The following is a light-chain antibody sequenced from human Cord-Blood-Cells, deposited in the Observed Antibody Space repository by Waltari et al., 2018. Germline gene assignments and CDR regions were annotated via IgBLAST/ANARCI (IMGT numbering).Light chain of an antibody. CDR1: SLSRSF. Sequence: SELTPDPLVSVALGQKVRLTCHGKSLSRSFVSWYQQKPGQAPVLVIYGKHNRPSVIPDRFSGSSSGNTASLTITGAHAEDEADYYCNSRDSSGTVVFGGGTKLTVL. CDR3: NSRDSSGTVV. V-gene: IGLV3-19*01. J-gene: IGLJ2*01. CDR2: GKH.